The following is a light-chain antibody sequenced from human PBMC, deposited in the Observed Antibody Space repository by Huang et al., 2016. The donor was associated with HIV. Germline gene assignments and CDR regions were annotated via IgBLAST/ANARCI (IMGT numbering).Light chain of an antibody. Sequence: AVQLTQSPSSLSASVGDTVIISCRASQEIGTSLAWYQQRTGRAPKLLISAASTLQTGVPSRFSGDSAGTYFTLFITNLQPEDFATYYCQQLHTYPITFGQGTRLDMK. V-gene: IGKV1-13*02. CDR3: QQLHTYPIT. CDR2: AAS. CDR1: QEIGTS. J-gene: IGKJ5*01.